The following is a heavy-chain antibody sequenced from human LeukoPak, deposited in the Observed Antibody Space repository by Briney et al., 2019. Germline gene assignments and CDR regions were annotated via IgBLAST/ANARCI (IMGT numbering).Heavy chain of an antibody. CDR2: ITSDGSGT. Sequence: GGSLSLSCTASGFTLSNYYIDWVRQAQGLGPVWVARITSDGSGTNYADSVKGPFTISRDNAKNTVYLQMNRLRAEDTAVYYCATNPRTDFDIWGQGTMVTVSS. CDR3: ATNPRTDFDI. V-gene: IGHV3-74*01. D-gene: IGHD1-1*01. J-gene: IGHJ3*02. CDR1: GFTLSNYY.